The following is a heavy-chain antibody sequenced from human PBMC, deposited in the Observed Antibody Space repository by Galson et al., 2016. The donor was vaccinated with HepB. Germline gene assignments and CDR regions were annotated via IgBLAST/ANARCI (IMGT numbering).Heavy chain of an antibody. Sequence: SLRLSCAASGITFSRYWMTWVRQAPGKGLECVAKINQDGSGEYYVDSVEGRFAISRDNAKISVYLQMNSLRVEDTAVYYCGTEDYWRFAFWGRGTLVTVST. V-gene: IGHV3-7*05. CDR3: GTEDYWRFAF. CDR2: INQDGSGE. J-gene: IGHJ2*01. CDR1: GITFSRYW.